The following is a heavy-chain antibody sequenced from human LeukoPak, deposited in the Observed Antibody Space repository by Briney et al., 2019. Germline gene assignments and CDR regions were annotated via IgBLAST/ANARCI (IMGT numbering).Heavy chain of an antibody. J-gene: IGHJ4*02. CDR2: IKQDGSEK. V-gene: IGHV3-7*01. CDR3: ARDSAGNDY. D-gene: IGHD6-13*01. CDR1: GFTFSTYW. Sequence: GESLRLSCAASGFTFSTYWMSWVRQAPGKGLKWVANIKQDGSEKYYVDSVKGRFTISRDNAKNSLYLQMNSLRAEDTAMYYCARDSAGNDYWGQGTLVTVSS.